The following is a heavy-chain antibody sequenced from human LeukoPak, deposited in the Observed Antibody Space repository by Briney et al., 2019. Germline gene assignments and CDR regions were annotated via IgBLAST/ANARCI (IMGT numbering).Heavy chain of an antibody. CDR3: ATARNDYDTNGFSVFDY. Sequence: GGSLRLSCVASGFTFSSYGMHWVRQAPGKGLEWVAVISYEGSNEFYADSVKGRFTVSRDNSKKTLNLQMNSLRVEDTAVYYCATARNDYDTNGFSVFDYWGQGTLVTVSS. CDR1: GFTFSSYG. V-gene: IGHV3-30*03. J-gene: IGHJ4*02. D-gene: IGHD3-22*01. CDR2: ISYEGSNE.